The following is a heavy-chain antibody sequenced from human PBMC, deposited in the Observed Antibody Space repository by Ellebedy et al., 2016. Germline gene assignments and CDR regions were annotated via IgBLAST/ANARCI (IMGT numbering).Heavy chain of an antibody. J-gene: IGHJ4*02. Sequence: SETLSLXCTVSGGSISSGSHYWGWIRQPPGKGLEWIGSIYYSGTTYYNPSLKSRVTISVDKSKNQFSLKVNSVTAADTAVYYCARRPVTAAAAPFDYWGQGTLVAVSS. D-gene: IGHD6-13*01. V-gene: IGHV4-39*01. CDR2: IYYSGTT. CDR3: ARRPVTAAAAPFDY. CDR1: GGSISSGSHY.